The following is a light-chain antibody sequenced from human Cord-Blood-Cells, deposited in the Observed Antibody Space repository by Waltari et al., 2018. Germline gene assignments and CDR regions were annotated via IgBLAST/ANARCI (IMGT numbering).Light chain of an antibody. CDR1: PSVSSN. CDR3: QQYNNWPHLT. Sequence: EIVMTQSPATLSVSPGERATLSCRASPSVSSNLAWYQQKPGQAPRLLIYGASTRATGIPARCSGSGSGTEFTLTISSLQSEDFAVYYCQQYNNWPHLTFGGGTKVEIK. V-gene: IGKV3-15*01. J-gene: IGKJ4*01. CDR2: GAS.